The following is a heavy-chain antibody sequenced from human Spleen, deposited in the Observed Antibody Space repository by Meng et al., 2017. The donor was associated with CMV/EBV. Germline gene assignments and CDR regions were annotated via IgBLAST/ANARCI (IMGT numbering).Heavy chain of an antibody. Sequence: ASVKVSCKASGYTFTGYSIHWVRQAPGQGLEWMGWINPNSGGTNYPQKFQGRVTMTGDTSISTAYMELSRLRSDDTAVYYCASPRSVRATLVVYHYYYGMDAWGQGTTVTVSS. CDR3: ASPRSVRATLVVYHYYYGMDA. D-gene: IGHD1-26*01. CDR1: GYTFTGYS. J-gene: IGHJ6*02. CDR2: INPNSGGT. V-gene: IGHV1-2*02.